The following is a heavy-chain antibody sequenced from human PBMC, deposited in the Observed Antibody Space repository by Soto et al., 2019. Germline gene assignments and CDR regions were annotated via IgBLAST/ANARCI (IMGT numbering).Heavy chain of an antibody. CDR1: GFTFSSYG. J-gene: IGHJ4*02. CDR2: ISYDGSNK. CDR3: AKAEMEGATPGYYFDY. Sequence: QVQLGESGGGVVQPGRSLRLSCAASGFTFSSYGMHWVRQAPGKGLEWVAVISYDGSNKYYADSVKGRFTISRDNSKNTLYLQMNSLRAEDTAVYYCAKAEMEGATPGYYFDYWGQGTLVTVSS. D-gene: IGHD1-26*01. V-gene: IGHV3-30*18.